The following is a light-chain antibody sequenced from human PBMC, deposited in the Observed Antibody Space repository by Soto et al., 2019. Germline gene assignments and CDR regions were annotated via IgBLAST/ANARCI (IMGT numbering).Light chain of an antibody. CDR2: GAS. Sequence: IVMTQSPATLSVSPGERATLSCRASQSVRGNLAWYQQKPGQSPRLLIYGASSRATGIPARFSGSGSGTEFSLTICSLQSEDFAVYYCQQYNNWPFITFGQGTRLEIK. CDR3: QQYNNWPFIT. J-gene: IGKJ5*01. V-gene: IGKV3-15*01. CDR1: QSVRGN.